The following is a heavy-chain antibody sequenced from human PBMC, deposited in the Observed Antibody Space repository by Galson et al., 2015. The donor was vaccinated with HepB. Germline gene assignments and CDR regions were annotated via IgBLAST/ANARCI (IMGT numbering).Heavy chain of an antibody. Sequence: ATLSLTCTVSGGFISNSSYYWGWIRQPPGKGLGWIGGIYYSGNTYYNPSLKSRVTISVDTSKNQFTLKLSSVTAADTAVYYCARASGTYYYDSSGYQESLGAFDIWGQGTMVTVSS. D-gene: IGHD3-22*01. CDR3: ARASGTYYYDSSGYQESLGAFDI. J-gene: IGHJ3*02. CDR1: GGFISNSSYY. CDR2: IYYSGNT. V-gene: IGHV4-39*06.